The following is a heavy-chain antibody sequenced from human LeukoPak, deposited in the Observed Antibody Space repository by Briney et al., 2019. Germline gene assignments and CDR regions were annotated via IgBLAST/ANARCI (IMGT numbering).Heavy chain of an antibody. J-gene: IGHJ3*02. V-gene: IGHV1-18*01. CDR3: ASAIVVVPAGYDAFDI. CDR1: GYTFTSYG. D-gene: IGHD2-2*01. Sequence: ASVKVSCKASGYTFTSYGISWVRQAPGQGLEWMGWISAYNGNTNYAQKLQGRVTMTTDTSTSTAYMELRSLRSDDTAVYYCASAIVVVPAGYDAFDIWGQGTMVTVSS. CDR2: ISAYNGNT.